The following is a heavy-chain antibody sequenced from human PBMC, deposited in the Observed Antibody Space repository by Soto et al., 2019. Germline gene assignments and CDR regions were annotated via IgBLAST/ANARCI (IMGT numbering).Heavy chain of an antibody. CDR2: ISAYDGST. CDR3: AKDDYDILSGPSDY. J-gene: IGHJ4*02. D-gene: IGHD3-9*01. V-gene: IGHV3-23*01. CDR1: GFTFSNYA. Sequence: GGSLRLSCVASGFTFSNYAMSWVRQAPGKGLEWVSSISAYDGSTYYADPVKGRFTLSRDDSMDTLSLQMNSLRAEDTALYYCAKDDYDILSGPSDYWGQGTLVTVSS.